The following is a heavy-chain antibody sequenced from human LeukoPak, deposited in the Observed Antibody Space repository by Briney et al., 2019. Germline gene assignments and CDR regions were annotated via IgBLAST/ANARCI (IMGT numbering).Heavy chain of an antibody. CDR2: ISGSGGST. J-gene: IGHJ4*02. CDR3: ANSRSSGYYFDY. CDR1: GFTFSSYA. Sequence: GGSLRLSCAASGFTFSSYAMSWVRQAPGKGLEWVSAISGSGGSTYYADSVKGRFTISRDNSKNTLYLQMNSLRAEDTAVYYCANSRSSGYYFDYWGQGTLVTVSS. D-gene: IGHD6-19*01. V-gene: IGHV3-23*01.